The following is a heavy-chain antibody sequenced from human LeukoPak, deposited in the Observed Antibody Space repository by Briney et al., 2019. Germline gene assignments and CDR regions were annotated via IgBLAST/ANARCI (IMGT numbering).Heavy chain of an antibody. CDR2: IIPIFGTA. J-gene: IGHJ3*02. V-gene: IGHV1-69*06. CDR1: GGTFSSYA. Sequence: ASVKVSCKASGGTFSSYAISRVRQAPGQGLEWMGGIIPIFGTANYAQKVQGRVTITADKSTSTAYMELSSLRSEDAAVYYCTRKVDAFDIWGQGTMVTVSS. CDR3: TRKVDAFDI.